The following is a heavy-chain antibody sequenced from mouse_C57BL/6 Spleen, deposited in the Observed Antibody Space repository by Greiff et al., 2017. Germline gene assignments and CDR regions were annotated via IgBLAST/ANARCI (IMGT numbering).Heavy chain of an antibody. CDR1: GYTFTSYG. D-gene: IGHD2-5*01. CDR3: ARGGSNRWFAD. Sequence: QVQLQQPGAELVRPGTSVKLSCKASGYTFTSYGMHWVKQRPGQGLEWIGVIDPSDSYTNYNQKFKGKATLTVDTSSSTAYMQLRSLTSEDSAVYSCARGGSNRWFADWGQGTLVTVSA. CDR2: IDPSDSYT. V-gene: IGHV1-59*01. J-gene: IGHJ3*01.